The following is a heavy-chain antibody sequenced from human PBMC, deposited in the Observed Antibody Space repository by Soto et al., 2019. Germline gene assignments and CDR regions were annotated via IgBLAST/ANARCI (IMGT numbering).Heavy chain of an antibody. CDR3: AKGWDEKYFDS. D-gene: IGHD1-26*01. CDR1: GASLLSSY. Sequence: VQLQESGPGLVKPSENLSLSCTVSGASLLSSYWSWVRQPAGKGLEWIGHIFSSGRTSYNPSLKNRLTLSIDTSKNLFSLNLSSVTAADTAVYYCAKGWDEKYFDSWGQGSLVTVSS. J-gene: IGHJ4*02. CDR2: IFSSGRT. V-gene: IGHV4-4*07.